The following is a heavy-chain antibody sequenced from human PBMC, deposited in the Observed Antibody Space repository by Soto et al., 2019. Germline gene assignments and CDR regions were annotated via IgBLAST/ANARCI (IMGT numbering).Heavy chain of an antibody. CDR3: ARARFFYDSSGLDY. Sequence: ASVKVSCKASGYTFSRYGISWVRQAPGQGLEWMGWINVANSNTKYSQKFQGRVTISSDTSASTAYMELSSLRSEDTSVYYCARARFFYDSSGLDYWGQGALVTVSS. V-gene: IGHV1-3*01. D-gene: IGHD3-22*01. CDR2: INVANSNT. J-gene: IGHJ4*02. CDR1: GYTFSRYG.